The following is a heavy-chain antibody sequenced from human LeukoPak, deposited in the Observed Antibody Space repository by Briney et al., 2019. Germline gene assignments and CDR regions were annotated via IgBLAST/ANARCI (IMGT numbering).Heavy chain of an antibody. CDR2: IYYSGST. D-gene: IGHD4-23*01. J-gene: IGHJ4*02. CDR1: GGSISSSSYY. V-gene: IGHV4-39*01. CDR3: ARGADYGGISDYFDY. Sequence: ASETLSLTCTVSGGSISSSSYYWGWIRQPPGKGLEWIGSIYYSGSTYYNPSLKSRVTISVDTSKNQFSLKLSSVTAADTAVYCCARGADYGGISDYFDYWGQGTLVTVSS.